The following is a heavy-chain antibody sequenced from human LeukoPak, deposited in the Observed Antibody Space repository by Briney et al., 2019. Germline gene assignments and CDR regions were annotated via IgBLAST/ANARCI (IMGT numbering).Heavy chain of an antibody. CDR2: IYTSGST. J-gene: IGHJ4*02. CDR3: ARDRGVLRFLEWSSFFDY. V-gene: IGHV4-61*02. D-gene: IGHD3-3*01. Sequence: SETLSLTCTVSGGSISSGSYYWSWIRRPAGKGLEWIGRIYTSGSTNYNPSLKSRVTISVDTSKNQFSLKLSSVTAADTAVYYCARDRGVLRFLEWSSFFDYWGQGTLVTVSS. CDR1: GGSISSGSYY.